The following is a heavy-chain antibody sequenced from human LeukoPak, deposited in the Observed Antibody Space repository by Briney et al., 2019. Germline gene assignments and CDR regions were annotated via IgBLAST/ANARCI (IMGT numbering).Heavy chain of an antibody. D-gene: IGHD3-22*01. J-gene: IGHJ4*02. CDR3: ARFPSDSSGYFAY. Sequence: SETLSLTCTVSGYSISSGYYWGWIRQPPGKGLEWIRSMYHIGSTYFNPSLKSRVTISVDTSKNQFYLRLRSVTAADTAVYYCARFPSDSSGYFAYWGQGTLVTVSS. CDR1: GYSISSGYY. V-gene: IGHV4-38-2*02. CDR2: MYHIGST.